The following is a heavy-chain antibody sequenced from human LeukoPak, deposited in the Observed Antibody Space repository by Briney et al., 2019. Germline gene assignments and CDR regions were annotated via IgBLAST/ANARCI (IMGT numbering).Heavy chain of an antibody. D-gene: IGHD3-3*01. J-gene: IGHJ6*03. CDR1: GGSISSSY. V-gene: IGHV4-59*01. CDR3: ARDLAANYYDFWSGYQGYYYMDV. Sequence: PSETLSLTCTVSGGSISSSYWSWIRQPPGKGLEWVGHIYNSGSTNYNPSLKSRVTISVDTSKYQFSLKLSSVTAADTAVYYCARDLAANYYDFWSGYQGYYYMDVWGKGTTVTVSS. CDR2: IYNSGST.